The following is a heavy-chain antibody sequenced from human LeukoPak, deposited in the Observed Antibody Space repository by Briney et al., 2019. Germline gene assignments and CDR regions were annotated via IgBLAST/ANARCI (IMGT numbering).Heavy chain of an antibody. CDR2: IGSNGGST. CDR3: VKDGPNDYSNYFDY. CDR1: GFTFSNHA. V-gene: IGHV3-64*03. D-gene: IGHD4-11*01. J-gene: IGHJ4*02. Sequence: GGSLRLSCVASGFTFSNHAMHWVRQAPGKGLEYVSVIGSNGGSTYYADSVKGRFTMSRDNSRNTLYLQMSSLRAEDTAVYYCVKDGPNDYSNYFDYWGQGTLVTVSA.